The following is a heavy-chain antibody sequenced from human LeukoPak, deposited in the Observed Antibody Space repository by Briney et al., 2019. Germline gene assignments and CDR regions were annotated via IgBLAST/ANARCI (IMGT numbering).Heavy chain of an antibody. V-gene: IGHV3-15*01. J-gene: IGHJ4*02. CDR3: TTGQVVDYDASGYSALDY. D-gene: IGHD3-22*01. CDR1: GFTFSNAW. Sequence: GGSLRLSCAAPGFTFSNAWMNWVRQAPGKALEWVGRIKSKTDGGTTDYAAPVKGRFTISTDDSKNTLYLQMNGLKTEDTAVYYCTTGQVVDYDASGYSALDYWGQGTLVTVSS. CDR2: IKSKTDGGTT.